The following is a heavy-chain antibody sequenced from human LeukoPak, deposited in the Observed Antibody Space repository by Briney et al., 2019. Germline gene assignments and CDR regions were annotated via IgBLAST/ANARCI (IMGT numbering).Heavy chain of an antibody. D-gene: IGHD6-13*01. J-gene: IGHJ4*02. Sequence: GGSLRLSCVASGFTFNNYAMNWVRQAPGKGLEWVSTISGPGDSTYYAGSVKGRFTISRDNSKKTLFLQMNSLRAEDTAIYYCAKDGHGSTWFHFDYWGQGTLVTVSS. V-gene: IGHV3-23*01. CDR2: ISGPGDST. CDR1: GFTFNNYA. CDR3: AKDGHGSTWFHFDY.